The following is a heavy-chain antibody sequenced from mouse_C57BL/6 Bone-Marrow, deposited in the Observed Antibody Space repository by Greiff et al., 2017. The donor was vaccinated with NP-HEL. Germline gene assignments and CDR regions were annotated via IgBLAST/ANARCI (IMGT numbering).Heavy chain of an antibody. D-gene: IGHD1-1*01. J-gene: IGHJ2*01. Sequence: EVQLQQSGAELVRPGASVKLSCTASGFNIKDDYMHWVKQRPEQGLEWIGWIDPENGDTEYASKFQGKATITADTSSNTAYLQLSSLTSEDTAVYYCTPFYYYGSSDYWGQGTTLTVSS. V-gene: IGHV14-4*01. CDR1: GFNIKDDY. CDR2: IDPENGDT. CDR3: TPFYYYGSSDY.